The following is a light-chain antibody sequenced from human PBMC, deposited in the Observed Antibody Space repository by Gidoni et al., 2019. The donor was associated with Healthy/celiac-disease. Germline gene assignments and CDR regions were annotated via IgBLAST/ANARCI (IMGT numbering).Light chain of an antibody. CDR3: QQRSNWPSGT. Sequence: EIVLTQSPATLSLSPGERATLSCRASQSVSSYLAWYQQKPGQAPRLLIYDASNRATGIPARFSGSGSGTDFTLNISSLEPEDFAVYYCQQRSNWPSGTFGQGTRLEIK. CDR2: DAS. CDR1: QSVSSY. J-gene: IGKJ5*01. V-gene: IGKV3-11*01.